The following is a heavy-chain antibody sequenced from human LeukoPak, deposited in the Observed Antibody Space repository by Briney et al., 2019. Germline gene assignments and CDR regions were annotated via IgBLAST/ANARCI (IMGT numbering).Heavy chain of an antibody. CDR1: GYTFTSYG. J-gene: IGHJ5*02. D-gene: IGHD3-10*01. CDR2: ISAYNGNT. Sequence: GASVKVSCKASGYTFTSYGISWVRQAPGQGPEWMGWISAYNGNTNYAQKLQGRVTMTTDTSTSTAYMELRSLRSDDTAVYYCARGGYYGSGSYYNGNWFDPWGQGTLVTVSS. CDR3: ARGGYYGSGSYYNGNWFDP. V-gene: IGHV1-18*01.